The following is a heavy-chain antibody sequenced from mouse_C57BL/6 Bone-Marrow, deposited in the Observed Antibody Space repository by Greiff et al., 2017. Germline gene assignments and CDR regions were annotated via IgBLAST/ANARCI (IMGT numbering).Heavy chain of an antibody. V-gene: IGHV1-85*01. CDR3: ARDYGSSYGYFDV. Sequence: QVQLQQPGPELVKPGASVKLSCKASGYTFTSYDIHWVKQRPGQGLEWIGWIDPSDGCTKYNEKFKGKATLTVDTSSSTAYMELHSLTSDDSAVYFCARDYGSSYGYFDVWGTGTTVTVTS. J-gene: IGHJ1*03. CDR1: GYTFTSYD. D-gene: IGHD1-1*01. CDR2: IDPSDGCT.